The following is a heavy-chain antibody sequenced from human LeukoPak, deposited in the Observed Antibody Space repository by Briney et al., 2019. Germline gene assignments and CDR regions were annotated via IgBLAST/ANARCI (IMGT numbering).Heavy chain of an antibody. CDR2: ISPYNGNT. V-gene: IGHV1-18*01. Sequence: ASVKVSCKASGYTFTSYGISWVRQAPGQGLEWMGWISPYNGNTNYAQKLQGRVTMTTDTSTSTAYMELRSLRSDDTAVYYCARGGDYYNIPTLLIAWGQGTLVTVSS. CDR1: GYTFTSYG. CDR3: ARGGDYYNIPTLLIA. D-gene: IGHD2-21*01. J-gene: IGHJ5*02.